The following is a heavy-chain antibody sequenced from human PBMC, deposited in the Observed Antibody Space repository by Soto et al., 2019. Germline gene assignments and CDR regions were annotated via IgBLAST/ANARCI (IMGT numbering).Heavy chain of an antibody. Sequence: QVHLVQSGAEVKKPGASVKVCCKASGYTFTSYGITWVRQAPGQGLEWMGGLSAHNGNTDDAQRLQGRVIVTRDTSTSTAYMVPRSLISDDTAAYYCARGRYGDYWGQGALVTVSS. CDR1: GYTFTSYG. D-gene: IGHD1-1*01. CDR2: LSAHNGNT. V-gene: IGHV1-18*01. CDR3: ARGRYGDY. J-gene: IGHJ4*02.